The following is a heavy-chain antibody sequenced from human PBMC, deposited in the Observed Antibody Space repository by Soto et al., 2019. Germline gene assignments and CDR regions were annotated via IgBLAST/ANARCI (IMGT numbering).Heavy chain of an antibody. Sequence: PGGSLRLSCAASGFTFSSYGMHWVRQAPGKGLEWVAVIWYDGSNKYYADSVKGRFTISRDNSKNTLYLQMNSLRAEDTAVYYCARDRSLGDSSGYYDYWGQGTLVTVSS. CDR2: IWYDGSNK. V-gene: IGHV3-33*01. CDR3: ARDRSLGDSSGYYDY. D-gene: IGHD3-22*01. CDR1: GFTFSSYG. J-gene: IGHJ4*02.